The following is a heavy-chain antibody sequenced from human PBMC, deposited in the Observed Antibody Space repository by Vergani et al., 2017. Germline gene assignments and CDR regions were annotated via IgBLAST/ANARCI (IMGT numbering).Heavy chain of an antibody. J-gene: IGHJ4*02. D-gene: IGHD3-3*01. Sequence: EVQLLESGGGLVQPGGSLRLSCAASGFTFSSYSMNWVRQAPGKGLEWVSSISSSSSYIYYADSVKGRFTISRDNAKNSLYLQMNSLRAEDTAVYYCASRLWSGYYFDYWGQGTLVTVSS. CDR3: ASRLWSGYYFDY. V-gene: IGHV3-21*01. CDR2: ISSSSSYI. CDR1: GFTFSSYS.